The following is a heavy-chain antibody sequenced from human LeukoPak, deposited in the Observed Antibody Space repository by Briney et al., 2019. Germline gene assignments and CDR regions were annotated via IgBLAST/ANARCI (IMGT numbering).Heavy chain of an antibody. Sequence: GSLRLSCAASGSTVSSNYMSWVRQAPGKGLEWVSVIYSGGSTYYADSVKGRFTISRDNAKNALFLQMNSLRAEDTAVYYCARSYSGNSDLNYWGQGTLVTVSS. CDR3: ARSYSGNSDLNY. V-gene: IGHV3-53*01. D-gene: IGHD4-23*01. J-gene: IGHJ4*02. CDR2: IYSGGST. CDR1: GSTVSSNY.